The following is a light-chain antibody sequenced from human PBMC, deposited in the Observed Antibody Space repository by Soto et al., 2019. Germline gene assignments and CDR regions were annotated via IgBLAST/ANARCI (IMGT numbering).Light chain of an antibody. Sequence: IQLTQSPSSLSASVGDRVTITCRASQGINNYVAWYQQKPGKAPKLLIYGASTLQSGVPLRFSGSGSGTDFTLTISSLLPEDFATYYCHQLNNYPITVGQGTRLEIK. CDR3: HQLNNYPIT. V-gene: IGKV1-9*01. CDR1: QGINNY. J-gene: IGKJ5*01. CDR2: GAS.